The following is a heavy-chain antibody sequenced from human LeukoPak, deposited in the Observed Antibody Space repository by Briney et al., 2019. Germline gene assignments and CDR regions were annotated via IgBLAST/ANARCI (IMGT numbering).Heavy chain of an antibody. CDR1: GFTFSSYA. D-gene: IGHD3-22*01. CDR3: AKEERYYYESSGYYYTY. J-gene: IGHJ4*02. Sequence: PGGSLRLSCAASGFTFSSYAMSWVRQAPGKGLEWVSAISGSGGSTYYADSVKGRFTISRDNSKNTLYLQMNSLRAEDTAVYYCAKEERYYYESSGYYYTYWGQGTLVTVSS. V-gene: IGHV3-23*01. CDR2: ISGSGGST.